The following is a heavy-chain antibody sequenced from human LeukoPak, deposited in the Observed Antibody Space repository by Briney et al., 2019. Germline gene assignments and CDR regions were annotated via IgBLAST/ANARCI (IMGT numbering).Heavy chain of an antibody. CDR1: GGPITAHDNY. Sequence: PSETLSHTCTVSGGPITAHDNYWGWIRQPPGKGLEWIGTISYSGNTYYNPSLQSRVTMSIDTPRNKFSLKLSYVTAADTAVYYCARLYFDFWSGYSDPWGQGTQVTVSS. V-gene: IGHV4-39*01. CDR2: ISYSGNT. CDR3: ARLYFDFWSGYSDP. D-gene: IGHD3-3*01. J-gene: IGHJ5*02.